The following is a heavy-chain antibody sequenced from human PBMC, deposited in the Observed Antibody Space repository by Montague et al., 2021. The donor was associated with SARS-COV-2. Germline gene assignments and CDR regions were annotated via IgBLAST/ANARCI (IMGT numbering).Heavy chain of an antibody. Sequence: SLRLSCAASGFTFSSYSMNWVRQAPGKGLEWVSSISSSSSSIYYADSVKGRFTISRDNAKNSLYLQMNSLRAEDTAVYYCARVAMVRGFDYYGMDVWGQGTTVTVSS. V-gene: IGHV3-21*01. CDR1: GFTFSSYS. D-gene: IGHD3-10*01. CDR2: ISSSSSSI. J-gene: IGHJ6*02. CDR3: ARVAMVRGFDYYGMDV.